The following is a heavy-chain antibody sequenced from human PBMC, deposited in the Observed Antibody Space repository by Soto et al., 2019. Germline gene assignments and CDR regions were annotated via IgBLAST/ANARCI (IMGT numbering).Heavy chain of an antibody. Sequence: EVQLLESGGGLVQPGGSLRLSCAASGFTFSSYAMSWVRQAPGKGLEWVSAISGSGGSTYYADSVKGWFTISRDNSKNTLYLQMNSLRAEDTAVYYCAKDPRYCSGGSCYRYYYYYYMDVWGKGTTVTVSS. CDR3: AKDPRYCSGGSCYRYYYYYYMDV. CDR2: ISGSGGST. D-gene: IGHD2-15*01. CDR1: GFTFSSYA. V-gene: IGHV3-23*01. J-gene: IGHJ6*03.